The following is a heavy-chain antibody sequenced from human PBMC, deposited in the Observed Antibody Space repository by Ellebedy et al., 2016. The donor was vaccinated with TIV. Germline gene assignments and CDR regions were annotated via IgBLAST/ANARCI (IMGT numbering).Heavy chain of an antibody. CDR3: ARSRGYHLTNSFDY. Sequence: ASVKVSCKASGYTFTSYFMHWVRQAPGQGLEWMGGITGMFGTANYAQKFQGRVTIIADELTSTAYMELSSLRSEDTAAYYCARSRGYHLTNSFDYWGQGTLVTVSS. J-gene: IGHJ4*02. D-gene: IGHD5-12*01. V-gene: IGHV1-69*13. CDR1: GYTFTSYF. CDR2: ITGMFGTA.